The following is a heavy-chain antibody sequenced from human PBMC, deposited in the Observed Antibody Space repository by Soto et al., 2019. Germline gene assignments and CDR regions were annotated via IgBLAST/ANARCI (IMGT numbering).Heavy chain of an antibody. Sequence: PGGSLRLSCAASGFTFSSYGMHWVRQAPGKGLEWVAVISYDGSNKYYADSVKGRFTISRDNSKNTLYLQMNSLRAEDTAVYYCAKDSIVVVPAAIPYYYYYYGMDVWGQGTTVTVSS. CDR2: ISYDGSNK. CDR3: AKDSIVVVPAAIPYYYYYYGMDV. V-gene: IGHV3-30*18. J-gene: IGHJ6*02. D-gene: IGHD2-2*02. CDR1: GFTFSSYG.